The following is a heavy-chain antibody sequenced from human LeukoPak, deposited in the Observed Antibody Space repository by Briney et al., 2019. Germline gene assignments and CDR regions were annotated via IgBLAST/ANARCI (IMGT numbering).Heavy chain of an antibody. CDR2: IYTSGST. J-gene: IGHJ4*02. V-gene: IGHV4-59*10. CDR1: GGSFSGYY. D-gene: IGHD6-19*01. CDR3: AREGGSSGWYPFDY. Sequence: SETLSLTCAVYGGSFSGYYWSWIRQPPGKGLEWIGRIYTSGSTNYNPSLKSRVTMSVDTSKNQFSLKLSSVTAADTAVYYCAREGGSSGWYPFDYWGQGTLVTVSS.